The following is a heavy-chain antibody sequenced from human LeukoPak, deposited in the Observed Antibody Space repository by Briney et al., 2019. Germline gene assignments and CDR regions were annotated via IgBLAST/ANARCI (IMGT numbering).Heavy chain of an antibody. CDR3: TTDKYCSGGSCYSGFDY. D-gene: IGHD2-15*01. Sequence: PGGSLRLSCAASGFTFSNAWMSWVRQAPGKGLEWVGRIKSKTDGGTTDYAAPVKGRFTISRDDSKNTLYLQMNSLKTEDTAVYYCTTDKYCSGGSCYSGFDYWGQGTPVTVSS. J-gene: IGHJ4*02. CDR2: IKSKTDGGTT. CDR1: GFTFSNAW. V-gene: IGHV3-15*01.